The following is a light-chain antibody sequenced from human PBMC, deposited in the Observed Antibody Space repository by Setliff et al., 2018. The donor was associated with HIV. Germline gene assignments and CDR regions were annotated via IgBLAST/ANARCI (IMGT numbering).Light chain of an antibody. CDR2: EVS. J-gene: IGLJ1*01. Sequence: HSALTQPASVSGSPGQSITISCTGTSSDVGGYNSVSWYQQHPGKAPKLMIYEVSNRPSGVSNRFSGSKSGNTASLTISGLQAEDEAAYYCSSYVNINTLVFGTGTKGTVL. CDR3: SSYVNINTLV. V-gene: IGLV2-14*01. CDR1: SSDVGGYNS.